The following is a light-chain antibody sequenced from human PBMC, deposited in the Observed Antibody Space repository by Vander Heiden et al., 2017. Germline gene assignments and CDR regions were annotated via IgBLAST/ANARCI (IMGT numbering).Light chain of an antibody. CDR2: DAF. Sequence: LSPPLLSFSPADIATLSCRASQSVSTYLAWYQQKPGQAPRLLIYDAFNRASGIPARFSGSGSETDFTLTISSLEPEDFAVYYCQQRSTWPVTFGGGTMVEIK. J-gene: IGKJ4*01. V-gene: IGKV3-11*01. CDR1: QSVSTY. CDR3: QQRSTWPVT.